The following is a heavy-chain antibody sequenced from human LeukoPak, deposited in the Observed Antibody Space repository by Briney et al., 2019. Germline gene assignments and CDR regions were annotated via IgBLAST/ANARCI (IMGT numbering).Heavy chain of an antibody. CDR2: FDPEDGET. J-gene: IGHJ4*02. Sequence: GASVKVSCKVSGYTLTELSMHWVRQAPGHGLEWMGGFDPEDGETIYAQKFQGRVTMTEDTSTDTAYMELSSLRSEDTAVYYCVSSSSWYFDYWGRGTLVTVSS. D-gene: IGHD6-6*01. CDR3: VSSSSWYFDY. CDR1: GYTLTELS. V-gene: IGHV1-24*01.